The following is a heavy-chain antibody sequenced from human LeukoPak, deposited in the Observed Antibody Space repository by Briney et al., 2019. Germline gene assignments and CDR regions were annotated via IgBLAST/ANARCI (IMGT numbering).Heavy chain of an antibody. V-gene: IGHV4-59*01. CDR3: ARGKNPLEVSLGY. CDR1: GDSISSYY. J-gene: IGHJ4*02. D-gene: IGHD7-27*01. CDR2: IYYSGNT. Sequence: SETLSLTCTVSGDSISSYYWTWIRQPPGKGLEWIGYIYYSGNTNYNPSLKSRVTISVDTSKNQFSLKLSSVTAADTAVYYCARGKNPLEVSLGYWGQGTLVTVSS.